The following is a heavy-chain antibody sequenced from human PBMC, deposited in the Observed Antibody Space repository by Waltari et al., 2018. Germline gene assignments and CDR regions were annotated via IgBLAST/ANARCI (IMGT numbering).Heavy chain of an antibody. J-gene: IGHJ4*02. V-gene: IGHV4-34*01. CDR3: ARARALRWNDY. Sequence: QVQLQQWGAGLLKPSETLSLTCAVYGGSFSGYYWSWIRQPPGKGLEWIGEINHSGSTNYNPSLKSRVTISVDTSKNQFSLKLSSVTAADTAVYYCARARALRWNDYWGQGTLVTVSS. CDR1: GGSFSGYY. D-gene: IGHD4-17*01. CDR2: INHSGST.